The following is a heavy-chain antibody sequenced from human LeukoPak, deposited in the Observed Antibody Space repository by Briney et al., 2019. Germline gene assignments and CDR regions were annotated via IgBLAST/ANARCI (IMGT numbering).Heavy chain of an antibody. CDR3: ARGNSGSYYGFDY. CDR1: GGSISSYY. CDR2: IYYTGST. Sequence: PSETLSLTCTVSGGSISSYYWSWIRQPPGKGLEWIGYIYYTGSTNYNPSLKSRVTISVDTSKNRFSLKLSSVTAADTAVYYCARGNSGSYYGFDYWGQGTLVTVSS. D-gene: IGHD1-26*01. J-gene: IGHJ4*02. V-gene: IGHV4-59*01.